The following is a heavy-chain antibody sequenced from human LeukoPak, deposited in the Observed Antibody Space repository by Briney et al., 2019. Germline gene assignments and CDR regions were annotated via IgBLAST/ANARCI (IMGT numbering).Heavy chain of an antibody. D-gene: IGHD3-10*01. CDR2: IIPILGIA. V-gene: IGHV1-69*04. J-gene: IGHJ4*02. CDR3: ASPFGELPKNDC. CDR1: GGTFSSYA. Sequence: GASVKVSCKASGGTFSSYAISWVRQAPGQRLEWMGRIIPILGIANYAQKFQGRVTITADKSTSTAYMELSSLRSEDTAVYYCASPFGELPKNDCWGQGTLVTVSS.